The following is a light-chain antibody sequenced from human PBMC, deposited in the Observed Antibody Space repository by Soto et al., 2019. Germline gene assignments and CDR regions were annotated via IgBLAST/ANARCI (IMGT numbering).Light chain of an antibody. V-gene: IGLV2-23*02. Sequence: QSALTQPASVSGSPGQSITIPCTGTSGDVGGYNLVSWYQQHPGKAPKLMIYEVTERPSGVSNRFSGSKSGNTASLTISGLQHDDEDDYYCCSYAGNSEVFGTGTKLTVL. CDR1: SGDVGGYNL. CDR2: EVT. CDR3: CSYAGNSEV. J-gene: IGLJ1*01.